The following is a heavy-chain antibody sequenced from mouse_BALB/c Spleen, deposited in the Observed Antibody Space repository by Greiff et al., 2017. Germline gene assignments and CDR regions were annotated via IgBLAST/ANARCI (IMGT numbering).Heavy chain of an antibody. CDR3: ASYDGYPYWYFDV. V-gene: IGHV1-14*01. D-gene: IGHD2-3*01. CDR2: INPYNDGT. Sequence: EVQLQQSGPELVKPGASVKMSCKASGYTFTSYVMHWVKQKPGQGLEWIGYINPYNDGTKYNEKFKGKATLTSDKSSSTAYMELSSLTSEDSAVYYCASYDGYPYWYFDVWGAGTTVTVSS. J-gene: IGHJ1*01. CDR1: GYTFTSYV.